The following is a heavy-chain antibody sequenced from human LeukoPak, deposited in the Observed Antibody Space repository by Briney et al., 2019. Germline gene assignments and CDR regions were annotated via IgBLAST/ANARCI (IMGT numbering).Heavy chain of an antibody. CDR3: ARALPVAGSVGGLVD. J-gene: IGHJ4*02. D-gene: IGHD6-19*01. V-gene: IGHV3-74*01. CDR2: INSDESST. CDR1: GFTFSSYW. Sequence: GGSLRLSCAASGFTFSSYWMHWVRQAPGKGLMWLSRINSDESSTSYADSVKGRFTISRDNAQNTLYLQMNSLRAEDTAVYYCARALPVAGSVGGLVDWGQGTLVTVSS.